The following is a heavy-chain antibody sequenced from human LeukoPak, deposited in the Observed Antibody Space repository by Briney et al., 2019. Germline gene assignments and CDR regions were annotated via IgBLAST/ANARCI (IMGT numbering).Heavy chain of an antibody. J-gene: IGHJ3*02. D-gene: IGHD3-9*01. Sequence: SETLSLTCTVSGGSISSYYWSWIRLPPGKGLEWIGYLSKSGNTNYSPSLKSRVAIFGDTSKNQFFLKLSSVTAADTAVYYCARARYVNSFYAFDIWGQGTLVTVSS. CDR3: ARARYVNSFYAFDI. CDR1: GGSISSYY. V-gene: IGHV4-59*01. CDR2: LSKSGNT.